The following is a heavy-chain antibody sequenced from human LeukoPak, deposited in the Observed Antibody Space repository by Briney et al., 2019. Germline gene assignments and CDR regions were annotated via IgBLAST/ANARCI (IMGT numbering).Heavy chain of an antibody. CDR2: IYYSGST. J-gene: IGHJ4*02. Sequence: SETLSLTYTVSGGSISSSSYYWGWIRQPPGKGLEWIGSIYYSGSTYYNPSLKGRVTISVDTSKNQFSLKLSSVTAADTAVYYCARHPRYYDSSGYRSYFDYWGQGTLVTVSS. D-gene: IGHD3-22*01. V-gene: IGHV4-39*01. CDR3: ARHPRYYDSSGYRSYFDY. CDR1: GGSISSSSYY.